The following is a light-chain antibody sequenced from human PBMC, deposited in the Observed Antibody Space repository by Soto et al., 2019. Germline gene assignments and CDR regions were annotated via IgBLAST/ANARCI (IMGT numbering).Light chain of an antibody. J-gene: IGLJ1*01. CDR3: SSYTSTSSYV. CDR2: EVS. CDR1: SSDIGNYNY. V-gene: IGLV2-14*01. Sequence: QSALTQSASVSGSPGQSITISCTGTSSDIGNYNYISWYQQHPGKAPKLMISEVSNRPSGVSNRFSGSKSGNTASLTISGLQAEDEADYYCSSYTSTSSYVFGGGTKVTVL.